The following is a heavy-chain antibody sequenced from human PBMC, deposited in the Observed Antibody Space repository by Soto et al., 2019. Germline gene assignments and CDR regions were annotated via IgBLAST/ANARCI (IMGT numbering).Heavy chain of an antibody. CDR2: IAHDGSEK. CDR3: VRDRGYPDSFNI. CDR1: GFTFRSSW. V-gene: IGHV3-7*01. J-gene: IGHJ3*02. Sequence: GXLRLSCAASGFTFRSSWMIWVRPAPGRGLEWVPTIAHDGSEKFYVNSVKGRFTISRDNTKNSLYLQMNSMRVEDTAVYYCVRDRGYPDSFNIWGQGTMVTVSS. D-gene: IGHD3-10*01.